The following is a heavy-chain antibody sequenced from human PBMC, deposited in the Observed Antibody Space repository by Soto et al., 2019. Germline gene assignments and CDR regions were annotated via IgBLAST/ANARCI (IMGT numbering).Heavy chain of an antibody. D-gene: IGHD3-3*01. CDR1: RFTFSSYS. V-gene: IGHV3-21*01. J-gene: IGHJ4*02. CDR2: ISSSSSYI. Sequence: EVQLVESGGGLVKPGVSLRLSSAASRFTFSSYSMKWVRQAPGKGLEWVSSISSSSSYINYADSVKGRLTISRDNDKNSLYLQMNSLRAEDTAVYYCARERRFGYWGQGTLVTVSS. CDR3: ARERRFGY.